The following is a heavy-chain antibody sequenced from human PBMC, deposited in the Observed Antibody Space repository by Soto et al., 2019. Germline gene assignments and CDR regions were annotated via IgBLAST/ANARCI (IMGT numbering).Heavy chain of an antibody. V-gene: IGHV4-59*01. J-gene: IGHJ5*02. CDR3: ARRYIFSNWFDP. D-gene: IGHD3-16*02. Sequence: SETLSLTCTVSGGSISSYYWSWIRQPPGKGLEWIGYIYYSGSTNYNPSLKSRVTISVDTSKNQFSLKLSSVTAADTAVYYCARRYIFSNWFDPWGQGTLVTVSS. CDR2: IYYSGST. CDR1: GGSISSYY.